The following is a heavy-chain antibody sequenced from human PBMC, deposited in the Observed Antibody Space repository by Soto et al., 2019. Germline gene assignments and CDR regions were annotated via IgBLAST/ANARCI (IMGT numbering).Heavy chain of an antibody. J-gene: IGHJ4*02. D-gene: IGHD1-1*01. V-gene: IGHV4-4*02. CDR1: SGSITDRSW. Sequence: QVQLQNSGPELVKASGTLSLTCAISSGSITDRSWWSWVRQPPGKGLEWIGEIYHGGSTNCNPSLKSRLTISIDKSQNQFSLRLNSVTDAEAAVYFCARHLTLPGTRGFDYWGQGSLVTVSS. CDR2: IYHGGST. CDR3: ARHLTLPGTRGFDY.